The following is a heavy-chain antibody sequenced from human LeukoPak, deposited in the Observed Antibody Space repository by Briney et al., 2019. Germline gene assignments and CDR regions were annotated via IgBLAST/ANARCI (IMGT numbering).Heavy chain of an antibody. CDR3: ARPAEGYRYGSSFDY. V-gene: IGHV5-51*01. Sequence: GESLKISCKGSGYSFTSYWIGWVRQMPGKGLEWMGIIYPGDSDTRYSPSFQGQVTISADKSISTAYLQWSSPQASDTAMYYCARPAEGYRYGSSFDYWGQGTLVTVSS. D-gene: IGHD5-18*01. CDR1: GYSFTSYW. CDR2: IYPGDSDT. J-gene: IGHJ4*02.